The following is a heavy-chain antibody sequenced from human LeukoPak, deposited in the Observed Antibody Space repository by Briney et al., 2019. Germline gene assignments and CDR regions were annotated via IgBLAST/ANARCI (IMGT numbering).Heavy chain of an antibody. Sequence: ASVKVSCKSSGYTFTSYGISWVRPAPGQGLEWMGWISAYNGNTNYAQKLQGRVTMTTDTSTSTAYMELRSLRSDDTAVYYCARDDLFNHPFDYWGQGTLVTVSS. V-gene: IGHV1-18*01. J-gene: IGHJ4*02. CDR1: GYTFTSYG. D-gene: IGHD1-14*01. CDR2: ISAYNGNT. CDR3: ARDDLFNHPFDY.